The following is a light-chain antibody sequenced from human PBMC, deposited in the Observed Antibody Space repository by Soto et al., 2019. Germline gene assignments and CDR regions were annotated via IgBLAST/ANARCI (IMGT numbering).Light chain of an antibody. CDR2: EVS. CDR1: SSDVGGYNY. Sequence: QSVLTQPRSVSGSPGQSVTISCTGTSSDVGGYNYVSWYQQHPGKAPKLMIYEVSKWPSGVPDRFSGSKSGNTASLTVSGLQAEDEADYYCSSYAGSNNYVFGTGTKVTVL. V-gene: IGLV2-8*01. CDR3: SSYAGSNNYV. J-gene: IGLJ1*01.